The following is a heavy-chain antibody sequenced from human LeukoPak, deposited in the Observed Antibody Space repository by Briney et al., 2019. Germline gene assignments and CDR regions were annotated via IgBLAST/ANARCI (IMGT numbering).Heavy chain of an antibody. J-gene: IGHJ4*02. CDR1: GGSISSGGYS. CDR2: IYHSGST. Sequence: PSETLSLTCAVSGGSISSGGYSWSWIRQPPGKGLEWIGYIYHSGSTYYNLSLKSRVTISVDRSKNQFSLKLSSVTAADTAVYYCARAIESGSSFFDYWGQGTLVTVSS. V-gene: IGHV4-30-2*01. CDR3: ARAIESGSSFFDY. D-gene: IGHD1-26*01.